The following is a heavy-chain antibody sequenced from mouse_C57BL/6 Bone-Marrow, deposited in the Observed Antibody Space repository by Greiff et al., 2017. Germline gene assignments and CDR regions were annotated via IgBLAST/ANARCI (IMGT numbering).Heavy chain of an antibody. J-gene: IGHJ4*01. V-gene: IGHV1-69*01. D-gene: IGHD2-5*01. Sequence: VQLQQPGAELVLTGASVKLSCKASGYAFTSSWLHWVKQRPGQGLEWIGEIDPSDSDTNYNQKFHGKSTLTVDKSSSTAYIQLSSLTSEDSAVDYWARGYYSNYVFYDAMYDWGQGTSVTVSS. CDR3: ARGYYSNYVFYDAMYD. CDR1: GYAFTSSW. CDR2: IDPSDSDT.